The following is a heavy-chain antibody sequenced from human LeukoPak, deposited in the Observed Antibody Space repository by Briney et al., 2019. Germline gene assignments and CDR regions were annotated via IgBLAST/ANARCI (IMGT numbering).Heavy chain of an antibody. CDR2: INPNSGGT. D-gene: IGHD4-17*01. CDR1: GYTFTGYY. Sequence: GASVKVSCKASGYTFTGYYMHWVRQAPGQGLEWMGWINPNSGGTNYAQKFQGWVTMTRDTSISTAYMELSRLRSDDTAVYYCARAKYDYGDYVHYYYYYGMDVWGQGTTVTVSS. CDR3: ARAKYDYGDYVHYYYYYGMDV. J-gene: IGHJ6*02. V-gene: IGHV1-2*04.